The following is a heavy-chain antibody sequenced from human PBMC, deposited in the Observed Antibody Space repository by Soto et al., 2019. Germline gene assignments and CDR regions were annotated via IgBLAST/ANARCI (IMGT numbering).Heavy chain of an antibody. D-gene: IGHD5-12*01. CDR1: GFTFDDYA. V-gene: IGHV3-9*01. CDR3: AKDSGYDFLGTNWYFDL. CDR2: ISWNSGSI. Sequence: EVQLVESGGGLVQPGRSLRLSCAASGFTFDDYAMHWVRQAPGKGLEWVSGISWNSGSIGYADSVKGRFTISRDNAKNSLYLQMNSLRAEDTALYYCAKDSGYDFLGTNWYFDLWGRGTLFTVSS. J-gene: IGHJ2*01.